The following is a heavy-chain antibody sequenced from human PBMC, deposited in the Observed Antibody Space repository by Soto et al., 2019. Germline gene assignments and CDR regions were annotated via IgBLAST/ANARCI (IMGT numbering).Heavy chain of an antibody. Sequence: QAQLVESGGGVVQPGKSLTLSCPASGFSFSHYGMHWVRQAPGKGLEWVAVIWYDGSNKFYSDSVKGRFTISRDKSNNTVFLQMNSLRVEDTAVYYCLGQSRSMVRQYYGMDVWGQGTMVAVSS. CDR3: LGQSRSMVRQYYGMDV. D-gene: IGHD3-10*01. CDR2: IWYDGSNK. J-gene: IGHJ6*02. V-gene: IGHV3-33*01. CDR1: GFSFSHYG.